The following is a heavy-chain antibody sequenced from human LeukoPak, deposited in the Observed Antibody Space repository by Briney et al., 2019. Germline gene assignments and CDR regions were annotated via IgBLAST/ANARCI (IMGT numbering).Heavy chain of an antibody. V-gene: IGHV3-21*01. CDR1: GFTVSSNY. Sequence: GGSLRLSCAASGFTVSSNYMSWVRQAPGKGLEWVSYISGSGSYIYYADSVKGRFTISRDNGKNSLYLQMNSLRAEDTAVYYCAMATDSYQFDYWGQGTLVTVSS. CDR3: AMATDSYQFDY. D-gene: IGHD5-24*01. CDR2: ISGSGSYI. J-gene: IGHJ4*02.